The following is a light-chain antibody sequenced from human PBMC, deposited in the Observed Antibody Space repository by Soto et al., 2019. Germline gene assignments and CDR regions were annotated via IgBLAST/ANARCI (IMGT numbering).Light chain of an antibody. J-gene: IGLJ1*01. CDR2: EVS. CDR1: SSDVGGYNY. Sequence: QSALTQPASVSGSPGQSITISCTGTSSDVGGYNYASWYQQHPGKAPKLIIYEVSNRPTGVSNRFSGSKSGHTASLTISGLQSEDEADYFCTSYTSSSTLDVFGTVTKVTGL. V-gene: IGLV2-14*01. CDR3: TSYTSSSTLDV.